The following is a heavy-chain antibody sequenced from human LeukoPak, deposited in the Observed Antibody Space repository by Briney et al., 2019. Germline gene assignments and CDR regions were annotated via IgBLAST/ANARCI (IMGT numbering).Heavy chain of an antibody. D-gene: IGHD1-26*01. V-gene: IGHV3-74*01. CDR3: VRGAVGTGVWFDP. CDR1: GFTFSGYW. Sequence: GGSLRLSCAVSGFTFSGYWMHWVRQAPGKGLEWVSRINPDGGITNYADSVKGRFTISRDNDENTVHLQMNSLRGDDTAVYYCVRGAVGTGVWFDPWGQGTLVTVSS. CDR2: INPDGGIT. J-gene: IGHJ5*02.